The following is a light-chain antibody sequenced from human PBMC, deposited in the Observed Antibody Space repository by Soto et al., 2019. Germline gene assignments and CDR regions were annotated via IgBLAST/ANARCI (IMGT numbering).Light chain of an antibody. Sequence: DIQMTQSPPSVSASIGDRVTIICRASQDIRGWLAWYQKKPGKGPKLLIHGASNLQSGVPSRFSGSGSGTEFTLTINNLQAEDFATYFCQQANKFPRDFGPGTTVEIK. J-gene: IGKJ3*01. CDR1: QDIRGW. CDR3: QQANKFPRD. CDR2: GAS. V-gene: IGKV1-12*01.